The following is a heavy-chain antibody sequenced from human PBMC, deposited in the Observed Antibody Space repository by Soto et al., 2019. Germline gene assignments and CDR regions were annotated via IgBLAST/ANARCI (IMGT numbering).Heavy chain of an antibody. CDR3: ARELRFGELLFDY. J-gene: IGHJ4*02. CDR1: GYTFTGYY. CDR2: INPNSGGT. D-gene: IGHD3-10*01. V-gene: IGHV1-2*04. Sequence: GASVEVSCKASGYTFTGYYMNWVRQAPGQGLEWMGWINPNSGGTNYAQKFQGWVTMTRDTSISTAYMELSRLRSDDTAVYYCARELRFGELLFDYWGQGTLVTVS.